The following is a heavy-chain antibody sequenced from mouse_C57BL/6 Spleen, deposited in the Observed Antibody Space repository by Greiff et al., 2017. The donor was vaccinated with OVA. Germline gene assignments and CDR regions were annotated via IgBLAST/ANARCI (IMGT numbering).Heavy chain of an antibody. CDR2: INPNNGGT. CDR3: ASYYGSSFDY. CDR1: GYTFTDYN. V-gene: IGHV1-22*01. D-gene: IGHD1-1*01. Sequence: VQLQQSGPELVKPGASVKMSCKASGYTFTDYNMHWVKQSHGKSLEWIGYINPNNGGTSYNQKFKGKATLTVNKSSSTAYMELRSLTSEDSAVYYCASYYGSSFDYWGQGTTLTVSS. J-gene: IGHJ2*01.